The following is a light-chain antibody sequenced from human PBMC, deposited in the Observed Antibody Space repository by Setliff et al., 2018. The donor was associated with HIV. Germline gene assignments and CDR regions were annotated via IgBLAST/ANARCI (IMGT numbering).Light chain of an antibody. J-gene: IGLJ2*01. CDR3: LVAYSNSVV. Sequence: QAVVTQEPSLTVSPGETVTLTCGSNTGAVTSGHYPSWLQQEPGQAPKTLISATNKKHSWTPARFSGSLFGGKAALTLSGAQPEDEADYYCLVAYSNSVVFGGGTKVTVL. CDR1: TGAVTSGHY. CDR2: ATN. V-gene: IGLV7-46*01.